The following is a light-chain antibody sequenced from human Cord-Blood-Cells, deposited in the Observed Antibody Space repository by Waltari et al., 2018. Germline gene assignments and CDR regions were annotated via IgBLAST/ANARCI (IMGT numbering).Light chain of an antibody. J-gene: IGLJ3*02. CDR2: QDS. Sequence: SYELTQPPSVSVSPGQTASITCSGDKLGDKYACWYQQKPGQSPVLVIYQDSKRPSGIPGRFSGSNSGSTATLTISGTQAMDESDYYCQAWDSSKWVFGGGTKLTVL. V-gene: IGLV3-1*01. CDR1: KLGDKY. CDR3: QAWDSSKWV.